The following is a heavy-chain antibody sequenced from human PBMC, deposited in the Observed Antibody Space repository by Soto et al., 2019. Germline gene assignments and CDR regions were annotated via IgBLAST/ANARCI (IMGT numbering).Heavy chain of an antibody. D-gene: IGHD6-13*01. CDR3: ASEPYSSSWYRRFGVFDY. CDR1: GGTFSSYA. CDR2: IIPIFGTA. V-gene: IGHV1-69*01. Sequence: QVQLVQSGAEVKKPGSSVKVSCKASGGTFSSYAISWVRQAPGQGLEWMGGIIPIFGTANYAQKFQGRVTITADESTSTAYMELSSLRSDDTDVYYCASEPYSSSWYRRFGVFDYWGQGTLVTVSS. J-gene: IGHJ4*02.